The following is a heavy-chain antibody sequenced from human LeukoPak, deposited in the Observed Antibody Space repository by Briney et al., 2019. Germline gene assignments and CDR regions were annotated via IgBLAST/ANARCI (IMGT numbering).Heavy chain of an antibody. CDR1: GFTFSSYG. D-gene: IGHD1-26*01. V-gene: IGHV3-33*01. Sequence: GGSLRLSCAASGFTFSSYGVHWVRQAPGKGLEWVAVIWYDGSNKYYADSVKGRFTISRDNSKNTLYLQMNSLRAEDTAVYYCARERMGRYYFDYWGQGTLVTVSS. J-gene: IGHJ4*02. CDR3: ARERMGRYYFDY. CDR2: IWYDGSNK.